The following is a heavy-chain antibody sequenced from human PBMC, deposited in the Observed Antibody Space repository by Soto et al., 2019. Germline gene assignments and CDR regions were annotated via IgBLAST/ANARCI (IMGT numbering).Heavy chain of an antibody. J-gene: IGHJ6*02. Sequence: GGSLRLSCAASGFTFSSYAMSWVRQAPGKGLEWVSAISGSGGSTYYADSVKGRFTISRDNSKNTLYLQMNSLRAEDTAVYYCAKEESRSGSYYNGSYYYYYGMDVWGQGTTVTVSS. V-gene: IGHV3-23*01. CDR1: GFTFSSYA. D-gene: IGHD3-10*01. CDR3: AKEESRSGSYYNGSYYYYYGMDV. CDR2: ISGSGGST.